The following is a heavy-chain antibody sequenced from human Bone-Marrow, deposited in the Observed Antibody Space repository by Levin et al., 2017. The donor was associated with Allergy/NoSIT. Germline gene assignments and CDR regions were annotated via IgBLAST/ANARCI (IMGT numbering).Heavy chain of an antibody. CDR3: ARELSRRVNSHAFDI. Sequence: GESLKISCKASGYTFTGYYMHWVRQAPGQGLEWMGRINPNSGGTNYAQKFQGRVTMTRDTSISTAYMELSRLRSDDTAVYYCARELSRRVNSHAFDIWGQGTMVTVSS. CDR1: GYTFTGYY. V-gene: IGHV1-2*06. CDR2: INPNSGGT. J-gene: IGHJ3*02. D-gene: IGHD4-23*01.